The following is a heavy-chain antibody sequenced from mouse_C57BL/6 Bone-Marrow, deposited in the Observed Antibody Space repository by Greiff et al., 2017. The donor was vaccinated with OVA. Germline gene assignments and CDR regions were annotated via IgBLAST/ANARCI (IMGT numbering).Heavy chain of an antibody. V-gene: IGHV1-50*01. CDR1: GYTFTSYW. Sequence: VQLQQPGAELVKPGASVKLSCKASGYTFTSYWMQWVKQRPGQGLEWIGEIDPSDSYTNYNQKFKGKATLTVDTSSSTAYMQLSSLTSEDSAVYYGASYYGSIFAYWGQGTLVTVSA. D-gene: IGHD1-1*01. CDR2: IDPSDSYT. J-gene: IGHJ3*01. CDR3: ASYYGSIFAY.